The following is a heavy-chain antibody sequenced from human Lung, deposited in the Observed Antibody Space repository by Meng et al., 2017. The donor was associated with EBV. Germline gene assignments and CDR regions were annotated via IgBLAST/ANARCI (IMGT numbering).Heavy chain of an antibody. Sequence: QVQLRGAGPGLVKPSGTLSLTCAVSGGYISSSNWWSWVRQPPGKGLEWIGEIYHSGSTNYNPSLKSRVTISVDKSKNQFSLKLSSVTAADTAVYYCARARSMAAAVIDYWGQGTLVTVSS. J-gene: IGHJ4*02. CDR1: GGYISSSNW. CDR3: ARARSMAAAVIDY. D-gene: IGHD6-13*01. CDR2: IYHSGST. V-gene: IGHV4-4*02.